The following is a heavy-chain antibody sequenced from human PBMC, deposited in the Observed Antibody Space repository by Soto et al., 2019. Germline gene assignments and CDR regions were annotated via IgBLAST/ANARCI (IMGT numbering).Heavy chain of an antibody. V-gene: IGHV3-23*01. Sequence: GGSLRLSCAASGFTFSSYAMSWVRQAPGKGLEWVSAISGSGGSTYYADSVKGRFTISRDNSKNTLYLQMNSLRAEDTAVYYCAKDNGYCSGGSCYDWYYFDYWGQGTLVTVSS. CDR2: ISGSGGST. CDR1: GFTFSSYA. J-gene: IGHJ4*02. D-gene: IGHD2-15*01. CDR3: AKDNGYCSGGSCYDWYYFDY.